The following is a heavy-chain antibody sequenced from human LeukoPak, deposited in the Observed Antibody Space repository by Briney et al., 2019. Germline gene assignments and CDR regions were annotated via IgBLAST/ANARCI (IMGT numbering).Heavy chain of an antibody. V-gene: IGHV4-59*01. D-gene: IGHD6-19*01. CDR2: IYYSGST. Sequence: PSETLSLTCTVSGGSLSSYYWSWIRQPPGKGLEWIGYIYYSGSTNYNPSLKSRVTISVDTSKNQFSLKLSSVTAADTAVYYCAREKVAGAAFDIWGQGTMVTVSS. CDR3: AREKVAGAAFDI. CDR1: GGSLSSYY. J-gene: IGHJ3*02.